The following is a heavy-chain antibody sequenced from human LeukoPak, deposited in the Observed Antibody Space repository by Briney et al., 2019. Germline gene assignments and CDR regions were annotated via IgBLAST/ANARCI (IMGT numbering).Heavy chain of an antibody. CDR2: ISPHNGNT. V-gene: IGHV1-18*01. CDR1: GYIFSNHG. D-gene: IGHD2-2*01. Sequence: ASVKVSCKASGYIFSNHGISWVRQAPGQGLEWMGWISPHNGNTNYVQKFQGRVTMTTDTSTRTAYMELRSLKSDDTALYYCARVQEPAAYDYWGQGTLVTVSS. J-gene: IGHJ4*02. CDR3: ARVQEPAAYDY.